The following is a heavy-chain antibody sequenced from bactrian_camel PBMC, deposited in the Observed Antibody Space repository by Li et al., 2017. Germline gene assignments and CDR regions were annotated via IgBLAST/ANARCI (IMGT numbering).Heavy chain of an antibody. CDR2: ISSDGST. V-gene: IGHV3S53*01. CDR1: GYTFSRNC. J-gene: IGHJ6*01. CDR3: AAVSTVFSLPLSFSSGCHDALGSAS. Sequence: HVQLVESGGGSVQPGGSLRLSCTVSGYTFSRNCLGWYRQGPGNSCESVSTISSDGSTYYVDSVKGRFTISQDNVKNTMYLQMTSLKPEDTAVYYCAAVSTVFSLPLSFSSGCHDALGSASWGQGTQVTVS. D-gene: IGHD5*01.